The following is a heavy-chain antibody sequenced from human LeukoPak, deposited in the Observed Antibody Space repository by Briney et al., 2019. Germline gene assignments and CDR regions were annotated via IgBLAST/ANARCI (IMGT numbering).Heavy chain of an antibody. V-gene: IGHV3-74*01. CDR1: GLTFSSHW. CDR2: INTDGSST. D-gene: IGHD1-26*01. J-gene: IGHJ4*02. Sequence: GGSLRLSCAASGLTFSSHWMHWVRQAPGKGLVWASRINTDGSSTSYADSVKGRFTISRDNAKNTLYLQMNSLRADDAAVYYCARTRRNSGSYYGDYWGQGTLVTVSS. CDR3: ARTRRNSGSYYGDY.